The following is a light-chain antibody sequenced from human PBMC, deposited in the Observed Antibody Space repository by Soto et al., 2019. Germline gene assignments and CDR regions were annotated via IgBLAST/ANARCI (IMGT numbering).Light chain of an antibody. CDR2: AAS. Sequence: EIVLTQSPCTLSLSPGERGTLSCGASQSVSSNNLAWYQQKPGQAPRLLIYAASYRATGIADRFSGSGSGTDFTLTISRLAPEDFAVYYCQQYGSSPTFGQGTKVDI. V-gene: IGKV3-20*01. J-gene: IGKJ1*01. CDR3: QQYGSSPT. CDR1: QSVSSNN.